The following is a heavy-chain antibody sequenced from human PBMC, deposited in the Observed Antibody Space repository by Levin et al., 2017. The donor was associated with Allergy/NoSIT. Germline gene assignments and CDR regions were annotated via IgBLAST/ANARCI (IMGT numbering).Heavy chain of an antibody. CDR2: ISSDGRNK. V-gene: IGHV3-30*03. CDR1: GFTFSNYG. J-gene: IGHJ4*02. CDR3: ARDRYSGYNFQGDY. D-gene: IGHD5-12*01. Sequence: GGSLRLSCAASGFTFSNYGMHWVRQGPGKGLEWVAIISSDGRNKNYEDSVKGRFTISRDNSKNTLYLQMDSLRVEDTAVYFCARDRYSGYNFQGDYWGQGILVTVSS.